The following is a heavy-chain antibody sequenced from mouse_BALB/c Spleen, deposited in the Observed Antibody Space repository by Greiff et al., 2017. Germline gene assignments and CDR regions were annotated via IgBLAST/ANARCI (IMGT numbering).Heavy chain of an antibody. Sequence: EVKLVESGGGLVKPGGSLKLSCAASGFAFSSYDMSWVRQTPEKRLEWVAYISSGGGSTYYPDTVKGRFTISRDNAKNTLYLQMSSLKSEDTAMYYCARQGKHYRYDAFAYWGQGTLVTVSA. J-gene: IGHJ3*01. CDR2: ISSGGGST. D-gene: IGHD2-14*01. CDR3: ARQGKHYRYDAFAY. CDR1: GFAFSSYD. V-gene: IGHV5-12-1*01.